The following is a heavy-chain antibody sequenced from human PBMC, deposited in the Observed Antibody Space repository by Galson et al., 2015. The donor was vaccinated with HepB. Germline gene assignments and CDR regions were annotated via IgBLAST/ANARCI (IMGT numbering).Heavy chain of an antibody. D-gene: IGHD3-3*01. Sequence: SLRLSCAAPGFTFSRYGMNWVRQAPGKGLEWVAAISYDGSNKLYADSVKGRFTISRDNSENTLYLQMNSLRAEDTAVYYCAKMITIFGVAADYWGQGTLVTVSS. J-gene: IGHJ4*02. CDR1: GFTFSRYG. CDR2: ISYDGSNK. CDR3: AKMITIFGVAADY. V-gene: IGHV3-30*18.